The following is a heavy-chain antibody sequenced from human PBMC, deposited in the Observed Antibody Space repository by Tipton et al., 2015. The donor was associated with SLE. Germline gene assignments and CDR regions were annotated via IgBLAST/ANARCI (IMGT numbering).Heavy chain of an antibody. CDR3: ARRLLSWELRAFDI. CDR2: INTNTGNP. Sequence: QLVQSGAEVKKPGASVKVSCKASGYTFTSYGISWVRQAPGQGLEWMGWINTNTGNPTYAQGFTGRFVFSLDTSVSTAYLQISSLKAEDTAVYYCARRLLSWELRAFDIWGQGTMFTVSS. CDR1: GYTFTSYG. V-gene: IGHV7-4-1*02. D-gene: IGHD1-26*01. J-gene: IGHJ3*02.